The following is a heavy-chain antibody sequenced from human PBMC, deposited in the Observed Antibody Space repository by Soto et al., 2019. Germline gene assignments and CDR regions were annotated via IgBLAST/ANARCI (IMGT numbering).Heavy chain of an antibody. D-gene: IGHD6-6*01. CDR1: GFTFSSYS. J-gene: IGHJ3*02. CDR2: ISSSSSYI. Sequence: WRSLRLSCASSGFTFSSYSMNWVRQAPGRGLEWVSSISSSSSYIYYADSVKGRFTISRDNAKNSLYLQMNSLRAEDTAVYYCAAYNTSRHAAFDIWGQGTMVTVSS. CDR3: AAYNTSRHAAFDI. V-gene: IGHV3-21*01.